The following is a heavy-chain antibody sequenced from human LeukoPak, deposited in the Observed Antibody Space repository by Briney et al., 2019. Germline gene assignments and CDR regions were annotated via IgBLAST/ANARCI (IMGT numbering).Heavy chain of an antibody. J-gene: IGHJ5*02. Sequence: ASVKVSCKAYGYTFTSYDINWVRQATGQGLEWMGWMNPNSGNTGYAQKFQGRVTMTRNTSISTACMELSSLRSEDTAVYYCARVTTYSSSWYERINWFDPWGQGTLVTVSS. CDR3: ARVTTYSSSWYERINWFDP. D-gene: IGHD6-13*01. V-gene: IGHV1-8*01. CDR2: MNPNSGNT. CDR1: GYTFTSYD.